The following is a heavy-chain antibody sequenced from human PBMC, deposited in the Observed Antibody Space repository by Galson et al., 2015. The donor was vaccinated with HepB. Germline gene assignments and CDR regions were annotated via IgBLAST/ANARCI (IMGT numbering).Heavy chain of an antibody. J-gene: IGHJ5*02. CDR1: GYTFTSYD. CDR3: ARDRTGTNWFDP. V-gene: IGHV1-8*01. D-gene: IGHD1-7*01. CDR2: MNPNSGNT. Sequence: SVKVSCKASGYTFTSYDTNWVRQATGQGLEWMGWMNPNSGNTGYAQKFQGRVTMTRNTSISTAYMELSSLRSEDTAVYYCARDRTGTNWFDPWGQGTLVTVSS.